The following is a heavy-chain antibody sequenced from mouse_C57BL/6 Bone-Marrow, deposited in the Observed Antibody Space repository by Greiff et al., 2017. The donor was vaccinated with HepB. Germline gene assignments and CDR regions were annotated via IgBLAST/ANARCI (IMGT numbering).Heavy chain of an antibody. V-gene: IGHV5-12*01. CDR3: ARLITTEAMDY. Sequence: EVMLVESGGGLVQPGGSLKLSCAASGFTFSDYYMYWVRQTPEKRLEWVAYISNGGGSTYYPDTVKGRFTISRDNAKNTLYLQMSRLKSEDTAMYYCARLITTEAMDYWGQGTSVTVSS. CDR2: ISNGGGST. CDR1: GFTFSDYY. J-gene: IGHJ4*01. D-gene: IGHD1-1*01.